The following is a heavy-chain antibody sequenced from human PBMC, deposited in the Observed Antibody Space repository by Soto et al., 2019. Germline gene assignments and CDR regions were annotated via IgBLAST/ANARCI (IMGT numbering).Heavy chain of an antibody. D-gene: IGHD3-16*01. CDR3: AKGGYYSVFDI. V-gene: IGHV3-23*01. CDR1: GFPFSSYA. J-gene: IGHJ3*02. CDR2: ISGSGVLT. Sequence: XGFLRLSCVASGFPFSSYAMSWVRQTPGQGLEWVSGISGSGVLTYYADSVKGRFTISRDNSNNTLSLQVHSLRVEDTAVYFCAKGGYYSVFDIWGQGTMVTVSS.